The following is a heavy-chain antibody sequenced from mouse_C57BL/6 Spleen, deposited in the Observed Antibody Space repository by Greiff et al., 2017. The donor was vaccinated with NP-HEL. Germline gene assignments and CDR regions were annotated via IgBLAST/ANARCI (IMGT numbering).Heavy chain of an antibody. V-gene: IGHV1-52*01. CDR3: ALDSNRYFDV. D-gene: IGHD2-5*01. Sequence: QVQLQQPGAELVGPGSSVKLSCKASGYTFTSYWMHWVKQRPIQGLEWIGNIDPSDSETHYNQKFKDKATLTVDKSSSTAYMQLSSLTSEDSAVYYCALDSNRYFDVWGTGTTVTVSS. CDR1: GYTFTSYW. CDR2: IDPSDSET. J-gene: IGHJ1*03.